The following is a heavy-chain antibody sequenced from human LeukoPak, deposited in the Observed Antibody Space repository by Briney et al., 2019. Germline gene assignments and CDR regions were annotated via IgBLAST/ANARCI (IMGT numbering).Heavy chain of an antibody. Sequence: SETLSLTCAVYGGSFSNYYWTWIRQPPGKGLEWIGEINHSGSTNYNPSLKSRVTISVDTSKNQFSLKVNSVTAADTAVYYCARRAGAYSHPYDYWGQGTLVTVSS. J-gene: IGHJ4*02. V-gene: IGHV4-34*01. CDR3: ARRAGAYSHPYDY. D-gene: IGHD4/OR15-4a*01. CDR1: GGSFSNYY. CDR2: INHSGST.